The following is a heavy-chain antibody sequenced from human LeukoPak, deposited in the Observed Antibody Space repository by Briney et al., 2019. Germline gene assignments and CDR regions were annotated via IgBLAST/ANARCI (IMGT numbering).Heavy chain of an antibody. CDR3: ARFSVSQAWFAP. V-gene: IGHV4-38-2*02. J-gene: IGHJ5*02. CDR2: IYHSGDS. CDR1: GYSITSGYY. Sequence: PSETLSLTCTVSGYSITSGYYWGWIRPPPGKGLEWIGSIYHSGDSFYNPSLKTRVTISVDTSRNQFSLKLISVTAADTALYYCARFSVSQAWFAPWGQGTLVTVSS.